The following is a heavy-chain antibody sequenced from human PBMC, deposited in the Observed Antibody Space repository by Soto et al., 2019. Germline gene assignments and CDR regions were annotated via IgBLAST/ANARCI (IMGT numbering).Heavy chain of an antibody. CDR1: GFTFSSYG. CDR2: IWYDGSNK. V-gene: IGHV3-33*01. J-gene: IGHJ6*02. Sequence: QVQLVESGGGVVQPGRSLRLSCAASGFTFSSYGMHWVRQAPGKGLEWVAVIWYDGSNKYYADSVKGRFTISRDNSKNTLYLQMNSLRAEDTAVYYCARSRITIFGVVTHDYGMDVWGQGTTVTVSS. CDR3: ARSRITIFGVVTHDYGMDV. D-gene: IGHD3-3*01.